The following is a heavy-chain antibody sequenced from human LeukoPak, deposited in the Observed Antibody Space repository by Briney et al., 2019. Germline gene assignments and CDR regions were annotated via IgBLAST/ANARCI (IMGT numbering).Heavy chain of an antibody. CDR3: AREDRGVIYYYYYGMDV. CDR2: IKQDGSEK. Sequence: GGSLRLSCAASGFTFSSYWMSWVRQAPGKGLEWVANIKQDGSEKYYVDSVKGRFTISRDNAKNSLYLQMNSLRAEDTAVYYCAREDRGVIYYYYYGMDVWGQGTTVTVSS. V-gene: IGHV3-7*01. CDR1: GFTFSSYW. D-gene: IGHD3-10*01. J-gene: IGHJ6*02.